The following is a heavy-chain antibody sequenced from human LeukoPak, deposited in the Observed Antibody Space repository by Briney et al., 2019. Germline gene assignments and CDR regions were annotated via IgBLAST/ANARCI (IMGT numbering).Heavy chain of an antibody. CDR3: ARGRPPGS. CDR1: GFTFSDYG. D-gene: IGHD3-10*01. CDR2: ISTSSSTI. V-gene: IGHV3-48*04. Sequence: PGGSLRLSCAASGFTFSDYGMNWVRQAPGKGLEWVSYISTSSSTIYYADSVKGRFTISRDNAKNSLYLQMNSLKAEDTAVYYCARGRPPGSWGQETLVTVSS. J-gene: IGHJ4*02.